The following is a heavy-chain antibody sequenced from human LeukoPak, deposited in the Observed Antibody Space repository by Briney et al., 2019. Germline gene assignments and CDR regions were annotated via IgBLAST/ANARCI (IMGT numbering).Heavy chain of an antibody. CDR2: IYYSGST. J-gene: IGHJ4*02. CDR1: GGSISSYY. V-gene: IGHV4-59*01. Sequence: SETLSLTCTVSGGSISSYYWSWIRQPPGKGLEWIGYIYYSGSTNYNPSLKSRVTISVDTPKNQFSLKLSSVTAADTAVYYCARVMVAAGKRYYFDYWGQGTLVTVSS. D-gene: IGHD3-10*01. CDR3: ARVMVAAGKRYYFDY.